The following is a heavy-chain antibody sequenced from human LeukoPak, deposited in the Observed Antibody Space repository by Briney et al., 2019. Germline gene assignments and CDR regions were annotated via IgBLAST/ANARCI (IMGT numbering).Heavy chain of an antibody. Sequence: ASVKVSCKASGGTFSSYAISWVRQAPGQGLEWMGGIIPIFGTANYAQKFQGRVTITADESTSTAYMELSSLRSDDTAVYYCARAVDTIFGVVILHNYGMDVWGQGTTVTVSS. CDR2: IIPIFGTA. CDR3: ARAVDTIFGVVILHNYGMDV. CDR1: GGTFSSYA. V-gene: IGHV1-69*13. J-gene: IGHJ6*02. D-gene: IGHD3-3*01.